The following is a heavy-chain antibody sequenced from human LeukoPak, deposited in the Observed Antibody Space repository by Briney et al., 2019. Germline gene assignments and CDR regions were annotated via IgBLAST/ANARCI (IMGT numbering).Heavy chain of an antibody. CDR2: IKQDGSEK. V-gene: IGHV3-7*01. J-gene: IGHJ4*02. CDR3: ASMFNWYYGKDY. D-gene: IGHD1-7*01. Sequence: QPGGSLRLSCVASGFIFSSSWMSWVRQAPGKGLEWVANIKQDGSEKDYADSVKGRFTISRDNAKNSLYLQMNSLRAEDTAVYYCASMFNWYYGKDYWGQGTLVTVSS. CDR1: GFIFSSSW.